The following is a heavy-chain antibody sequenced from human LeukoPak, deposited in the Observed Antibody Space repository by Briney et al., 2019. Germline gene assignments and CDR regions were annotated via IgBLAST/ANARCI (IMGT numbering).Heavy chain of an antibody. D-gene: IGHD3-22*01. V-gene: IGHV3-23*01. CDR3: GKSPNYDSSGYYPDAFDI. J-gene: IGHJ3*02. CDR1: GFTFSSYA. CDR2: ISGSGGST. Sequence: PGGSLRPSCAASGFTFSSYAMSWVRQAPGKGLEWVSAISGSGGSTYYADSVKGRFTISRDNSKNTLYLQMNSLRAEDTAVYYCGKSPNYDSSGYYPDAFDIWGQGTMVTVSS.